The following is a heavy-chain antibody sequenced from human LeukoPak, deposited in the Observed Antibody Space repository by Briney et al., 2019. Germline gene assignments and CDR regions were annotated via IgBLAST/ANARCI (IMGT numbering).Heavy chain of an antibody. D-gene: IGHD6-13*01. V-gene: IGHV3-21*01. CDR2: ISGSSRHK. Sequence: GGSLRLSCAATGFTFSSYTMNWVRQAPGKGLEWVSSISGSSRHKYYADSVKGRFTISRDNAKNSLYLQMNSLRAEDTAVYYCARTANFAAGYYIDYWGQGTLVTVSS. CDR3: ARTANFAAGYYIDY. CDR1: GFTFSSYT. J-gene: IGHJ4*02.